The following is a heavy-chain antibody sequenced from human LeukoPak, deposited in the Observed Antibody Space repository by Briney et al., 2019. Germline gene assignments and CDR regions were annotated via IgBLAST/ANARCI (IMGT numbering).Heavy chain of an antibody. V-gene: IGHV3-20*04. CDR2: IDWDGGST. D-gene: IGHD3-16*02. CDR1: GFTFDDYG. J-gene: IGHJ4*02. Sequence: GGSLRLSCAASGFTFDDYGMSWVRQAPGKGLEWVSGIDWDGGSTGYADSVKGRFTISRDNAKNSLYLHMNSLRAEDTALYYCARSLLFGGVIVLLDYWGQGTLVTVSS. CDR3: ARSLLFGGVIVLLDY.